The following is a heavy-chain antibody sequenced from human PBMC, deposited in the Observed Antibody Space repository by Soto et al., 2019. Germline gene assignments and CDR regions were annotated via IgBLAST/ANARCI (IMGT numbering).Heavy chain of an antibody. Sequence: EVQLVESGGGLVKPGGSLSLSCAASGFTFSNAWMSWVRQAPGKGLEWVGRIKSKTDGGTTDYAAPVKGRFAISRDDSQSTLYLQMNSPKNDDTAVYYCTTADYYGSRSHRNYYYYMDVWGKGTTVTVTS. CDR3: TTADYYGSRSHRNYYYYMDV. V-gene: IGHV3-15*01. CDR2: IKSKTDGGTT. J-gene: IGHJ6*03. CDR1: GFTFSNAW. D-gene: IGHD3-10*01.